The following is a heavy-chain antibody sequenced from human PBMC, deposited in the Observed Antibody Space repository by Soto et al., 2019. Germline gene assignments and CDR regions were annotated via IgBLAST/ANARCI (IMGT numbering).Heavy chain of an antibody. D-gene: IGHD2-15*01. V-gene: IGHV4-59*08. CDR3: ASGGADIVVVVAATPGWFDP. CDR1: SGSINLWY. CDR2: IYYSGST. J-gene: IGHJ5*02. Sequence: SETLSLTCTVSSGSINLWYWSWIRQPPGKGLEWIGYIYYSGSTHYNPYLKSRVTISVDTSKNQFSLKLSSVTAADTAVYYCASGGADIVVVVAATPGWFDPWGQGTLVTVPS.